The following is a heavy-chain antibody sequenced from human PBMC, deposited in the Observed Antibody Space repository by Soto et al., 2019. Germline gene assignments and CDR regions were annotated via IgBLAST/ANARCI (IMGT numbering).Heavy chain of an antibody. CDR3: ARQERPRYCSGGSCSGYTFDY. J-gene: IGHJ4*02. V-gene: IGHV3-53*04. Sequence: GGSLRLSCAASGFTVSSNYMSWVRQAPGKGLEWVSVIYSGGSTYYADSVKGRFTISRHNSKNTLYLQMNSLRAEDTAVYYCARQERPRYCSGGSCSGYTFDYWGQGTLVTVSS. CDR2: IYSGGST. CDR1: GFTVSSNY. D-gene: IGHD2-15*01.